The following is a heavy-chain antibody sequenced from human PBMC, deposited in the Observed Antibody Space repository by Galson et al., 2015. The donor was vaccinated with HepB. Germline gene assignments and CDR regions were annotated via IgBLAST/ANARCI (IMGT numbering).Heavy chain of an antibody. CDR2: ISYDGSNK. Sequence: SLRLSCAASGFTFSSYAMHWVRQAPGKGLEWVAVISYDGSNKYYADSVKGRFTISRDNSKNTLYLQMNSLRAGDTAVYYCARVAAARPGAFDIWGQGTMVTVSS. V-gene: IGHV3-30-3*01. CDR1: GFTFSSYA. CDR3: ARVAAARPGAFDI. D-gene: IGHD6-6*01. J-gene: IGHJ3*02.